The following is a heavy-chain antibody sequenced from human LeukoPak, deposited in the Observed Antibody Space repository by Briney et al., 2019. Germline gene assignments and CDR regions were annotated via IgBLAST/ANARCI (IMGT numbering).Heavy chain of an antibody. D-gene: IGHD6-6*01. CDR3: ARERIAARSSVDY. V-gene: IGHV1-2*06. J-gene: IGHJ4*02. CDR2: INPNSGGT. CDR1: GYTFTGYY. Sequence: GASVKVSCKASGYTFTGYYMHWVRQAPGQGLEWMGRINPNSGGTNYAQKFQGRVTMTRDTSISTAYMELSRLRSDDTAVYYCARERIAARSSVDYWGQGTLVTVSS.